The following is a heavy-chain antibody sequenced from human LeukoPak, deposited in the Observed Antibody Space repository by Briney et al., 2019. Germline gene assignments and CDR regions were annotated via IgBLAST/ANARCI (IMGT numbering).Heavy chain of an antibody. CDR2: IYHSGST. V-gene: IGHV4-38-2*02. CDR1: GYSISSGYY. D-gene: IGHD3-10*01. J-gene: IGHJ5*02. Sequence: SETLSLTCAVSGYSISSGYYWGWIRQPPGKGREWIGSIYHSGSTYYNPSLKSRVTISVDTSKNQFSLKLSSVTAADTAVYYCARDLGVYGSGTFDPWGQGTLVTVSS. CDR3: ARDLGVYGSGTFDP.